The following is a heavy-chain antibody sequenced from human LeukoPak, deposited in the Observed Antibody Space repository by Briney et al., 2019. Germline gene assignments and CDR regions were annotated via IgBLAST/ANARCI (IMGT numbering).Heavy chain of an antibody. CDR1: GFTFSSYS. V-gene: IGHV3-21*01. CDR2: ISSSSSYT. Sequence: GGSLRLSCAASGFTFSSYSMNWVRQAPGKGLEWVSSISSSSSYTYYADSVKGRFTISRDNAKNSLYLQMNSLRAEDTAVYYCARPYSSSWYYRKRFDYWGQGTLVTVSS. J-gene: IGHJ4*02. D-gene: IGHD6-13*01. CDR3: ARPYSSSWYYRKRFDY.